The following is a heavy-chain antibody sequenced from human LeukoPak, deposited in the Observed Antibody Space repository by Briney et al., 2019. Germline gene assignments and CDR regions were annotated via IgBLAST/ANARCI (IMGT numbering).Heavy chain of an antibody. CDR1: GFTFSSYS. J-gene: IGHJ6*02. D-gene: IGHD1-26*01. CDR2: ISSSNSYI. V-gene: IGHV3-21*01. Sequence: PGGSLRLSCAASGFTFSSYSMNWVRQAPGKGLEWVSSISSSNSYIYYADSVKGRFTISRDNAKNSLYLQMNSLRAEDTAVYYCARGGAEGAIFYYYGMDVWGQGTTVTVSS. CDR3: ARGGAEGAIFYYYGMDV.